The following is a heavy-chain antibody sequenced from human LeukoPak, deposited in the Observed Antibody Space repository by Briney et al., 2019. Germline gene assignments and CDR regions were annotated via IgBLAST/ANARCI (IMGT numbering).Heavy chain of an antibody. CDR2: ISYDGSNK. D-gene: IGHD1-26*01. CDR1: GFTFSSYG. V-gene: IGHV3-30*03. Sequence: GGSLRLSCAASGFTFSSYGMHWVRQAPGKGLEWVAVISYDGSNKYYADSVKGRFTISRDNAKNSLYLQMNSLRAEDTAVYYCARDPYSGGYGNYYYYYMDDWGEGTTVTISS. J-gene: IGHJ6*03. CDR3: ARDPYSGGYGNYYYYYMDD.